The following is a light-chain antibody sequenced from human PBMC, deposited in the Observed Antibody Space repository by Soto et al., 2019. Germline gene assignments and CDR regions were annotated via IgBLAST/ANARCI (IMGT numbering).Light chain of an antibody. CDR1: QSVSSN. J-gene: IGKJ1*01. V-gene: IGKV3-15*01. Sequence: EIVMTQSPSALSVSPVERGTLSCMASQSVSSNLAWYQQKPGQAPRLLIYGASTRATGIPARFSGSGSGTDFTLTISSLQPEDSATYYCQQTYSRVRTFGQGTKVDIK. CDR2: GAS. CDR3: QQTYSRVRT.